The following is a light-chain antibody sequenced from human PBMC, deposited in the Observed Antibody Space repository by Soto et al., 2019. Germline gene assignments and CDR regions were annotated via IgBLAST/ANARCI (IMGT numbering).Light chain of an antibody. CDR2: EAS. CDR1: SSDVGGYDY. J-gene: IGLJ1*01. CDR3: SSYSISTAYL. Sequence: LTQPASVSGSPGQSITISCTGTSSDVGGYDYVSWYQLHPGKAPKLMVFEASNRPSGVSYRFSGSKSGNTASLTISGLQAEDEADYFCSSYSISTAYLFGTGTKVTVL. V-gene: IGLV2-14*01.